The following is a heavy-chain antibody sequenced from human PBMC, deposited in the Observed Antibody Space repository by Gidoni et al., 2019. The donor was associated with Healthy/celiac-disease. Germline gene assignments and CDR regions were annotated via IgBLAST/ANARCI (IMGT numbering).Heavy chain of an antibody. V-gene: IGHV1-46*03. CDR1: GYTFTRYY. D-gene: IGHD2-2*02. Sequence: QVQLVQSGAEVKKPGASVRVSCKASGYTFTRYYMPWVRQAPGQGLEWMGIINPSGGSTSYAQKFQGRVTMTRDTSTSTVYMELSSLRSEDTAVYYCAREGDIVVVPAAIGANWFDPWGQGTLVTVSS. J-gene: IGHJ5*02. CDR3: AREGDIVVVPAAIGANWFDP. CDR2: INPSGGST.